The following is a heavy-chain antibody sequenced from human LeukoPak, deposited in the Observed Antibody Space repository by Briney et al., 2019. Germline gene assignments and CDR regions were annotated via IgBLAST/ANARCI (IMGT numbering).Heavy chain of an antibody. V-gene: IGHV3-11*01. J-gene: IGHJ6*02. CDR3: AGGYCSGGSCYPGAVCGCYYGMDV. D-gene: IGHD2-15*01. CDR1: GFTFSDYY. CDR2: ISSSGSTI. Sequence: PGGSLRLSCAASGFTFSDYYMSWIRQAPGKGLEWVSYISSSGSTIYYADSVKGRFTISRDNAKNSLYLQMNSLRAEDTAVYYCAGGYCSGGSCYPGAVCGCYYGMDVWGQGTTVTVSS.